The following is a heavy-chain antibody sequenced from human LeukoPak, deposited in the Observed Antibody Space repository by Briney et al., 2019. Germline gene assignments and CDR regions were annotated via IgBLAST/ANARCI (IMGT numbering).Heavy chain of an antibody. J-gene: IGHJ4*02. CDR2: ISYDGSNK. D-gene: IGHD5-18*01. V-gene: IGHV3-30*04. CDR1: GFTFSSYA. CDR3: ARGGYSYGFDY. Sequence: GGSLRLSCAASGFTFSSYAMHWVRQAPGKGLEWVAVISYDGSNKYYADSVKGRFTISRDNSKNTLYLQMNSLRAEDTAVYYCARGGYSYGFDYWGQGTLDTVSS.